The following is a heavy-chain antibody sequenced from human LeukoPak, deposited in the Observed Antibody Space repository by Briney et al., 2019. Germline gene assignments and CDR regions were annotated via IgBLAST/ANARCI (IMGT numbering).Heavy chain of an antibody. CDR1: GYTFTSYG. V-gene: IGHV1-18*01. D-gene: IGHD3-10*01. J-gene: IGHJ4*02. CDR3: ARDGYITMVRGVKVDY. CDR2: ISAYNGNT. Sequence: GASVKVSCKASGYTFTSYGISWVRQAPGQGLEWMGWISAYNGNTNYAQKLQGRVTMTTDTSTSTAYMELRSLRSDDTAVYYCARDGYITMVRGVKVDYWGQGTLVTVSS.